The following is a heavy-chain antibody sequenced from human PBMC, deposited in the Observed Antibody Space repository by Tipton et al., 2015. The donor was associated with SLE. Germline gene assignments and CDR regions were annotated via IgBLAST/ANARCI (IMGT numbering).Heavy chain of an antibody. CDR2: IYTSGST. CDR3: ARQSKDFPSFDY. Sequence: TLSLTCAVSGYSISSGYYWGWIRQPAGKGLEWIGHIYTSGSTNHNPSLKSRVTISVDTSKNQFSLKLSSVTAADTAVYYCARQSKDFPSFDYWGQGTLVTVSS. V-gene: IGHV4-61*09. CDR1: GYSISSGYY. J-gene: IGHJ4*02.